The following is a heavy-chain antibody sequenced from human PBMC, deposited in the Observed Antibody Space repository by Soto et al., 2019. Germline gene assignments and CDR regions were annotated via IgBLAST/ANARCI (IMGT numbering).Heavy chain of an antibody. CDR2: IYYSGST. Sequence: SETLSLTCTVSGGSISSYYWSWIRQPPGKGLEWIGYIYYSGSTNYNPSLKSRVTISVDTSKNQFSLKLSSVTAADTAVYYCARFRCVAVAGNELCAFDIWGQGTMVTVSS. CDR3: ARFRCVAVAGNELCAFDI. J-gene: IGHJ3*02. D-gene: IGHD6-19*01. V-gene: IGHV4-59*08. CDR1: GGSISSYY.